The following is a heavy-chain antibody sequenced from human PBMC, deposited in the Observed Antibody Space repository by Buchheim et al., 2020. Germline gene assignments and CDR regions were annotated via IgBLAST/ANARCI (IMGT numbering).Heavy chain of an antibody. V-gene: IGHV3-33*01. D-gene: IGHD3-22*01. CDR2: IWYDGSNN. CDR1: GFTFSSYG. CDR3: ARGRPDYYDSSGYYPFDY. Sequence: QVQLVESGGGVVQPGRSLRLSCAASGFTFSSYGMHWVRQAPGKGLEWVAVIWYDGSNNYYADSVKGRFTISRDNSKNTLYLQMNSLRAEDTAVYYCARGRPDYYDSSGYYPFDYWGQGTL. J-gene: IGHJ4*02.